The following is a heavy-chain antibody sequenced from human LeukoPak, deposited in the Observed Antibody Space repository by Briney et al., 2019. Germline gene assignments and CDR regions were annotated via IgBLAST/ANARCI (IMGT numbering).Heavy chain of an antibody. CDR3: ATVGYSGYDRGDAFDI. J-gene: IGHJ3*02. D-gene: IGHD5-12*01. CDR1: GDTLTELS. V-gene: IGHV1-24*01. CDR2: FDPEDGET. Sequence: ASVKVSCKVSGDTLTELSMHWVRQAPGKGLEWMGGFDPEDGETIYAQKFQGRVTMTEDTSTDTAYMELSSLRSEDTAVYYCATVGYSGYDRGDAFDIWGQGTMVTVSS.